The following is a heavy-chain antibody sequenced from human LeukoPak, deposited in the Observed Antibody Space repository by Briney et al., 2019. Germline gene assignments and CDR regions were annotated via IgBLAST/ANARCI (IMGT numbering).Heavy chain of an antibody. J-gene: IGHJ4*02. CDR2: IYHSGST. Sequence: SGTLSLTCAVSGGSISSSNWWSWVRQPPGKGLEWIGEIYHSGSTNYNPSLKSRVAISVDKSKNQFSLKLSSVTAADTAVYYCAGYSGSYFGTFDYWGQGTLVTVSS. CDR3: AGYSGSYFGTFDY. CDR1: GGSISSSNW. D-gene: IGHD1-26*01. V-gene: IGHV4-4*02.